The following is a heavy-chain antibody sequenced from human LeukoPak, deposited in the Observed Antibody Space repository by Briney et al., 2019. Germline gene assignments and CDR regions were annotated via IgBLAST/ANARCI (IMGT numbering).Heavy chain of an antibody. J-gene: IGHJ4*02. CDR2: IKQDGSVQ. CDR1: GFTFSNYW. Sequence: GGSLRLSCTASGFTFSNYWMSWVRQAPGKGLEWVASIKQDGSVQYYVDSVKGRFTISRDNAKNSLYLQMNSLRAEDTAVYYCARKWAVAGSSYFDYWGQGTLVTVSS. CDR3: ARKWAVAGSSYFDY. V-gene: IGHV3-7*03. D-gene: IGHD6-19*01.